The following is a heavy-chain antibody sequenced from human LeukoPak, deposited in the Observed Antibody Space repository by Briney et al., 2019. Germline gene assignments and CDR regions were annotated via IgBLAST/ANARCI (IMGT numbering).Heavy chain of an antibody. Sequence: PSETLSLTCTVSGGSISSGGYYWGWIRQHPGKGLEWIGYIYYSGSTYYNPSLKSRVTISVDTSKNQFSLKLSSVTAADTAVYYCASCSSSWFCGHGVDPWGQGTLVTVSS. CDR1: GGSISSGGYY. CDR2: IYYSGST. D-gene: IGHD6-13*01. J-gene: IGHJ5*02. V-gene: IGHV4-31*03. CDR3: ASCSSSWFCGHGVDP.